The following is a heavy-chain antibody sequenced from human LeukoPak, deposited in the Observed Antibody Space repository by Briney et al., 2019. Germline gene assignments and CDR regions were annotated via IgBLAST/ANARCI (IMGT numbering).Heavy chain of an antibody. J-gene: IGHJ4*02. CDR1: GFTFSSYG. Sequence: GGSLRLSCAASGFTFSSYGMHWVRQAPGKGLEWVAVISYDGSNKYYADSVKGRFTISRDNSKNTLYLQMNSLRAEDTAVYYCAKQTLSSWEYYSDYWGQGTLVTVSS. CDR2: ISYDGSNK. V-gene: IGHV3-30*18. D-gene: IGHD6-13*01. CDR3: AKQTLSSWEYYSDY.